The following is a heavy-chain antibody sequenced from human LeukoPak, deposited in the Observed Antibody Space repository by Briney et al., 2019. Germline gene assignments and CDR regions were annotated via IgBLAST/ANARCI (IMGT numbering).Heavy chain of an antibody. CDR1: GYSLSRGYF. D-gene: IGHD3-9*01. V-gene: IGHV4-38-2*02. CDR2: IYHSGTA. Sequence: SETLSLTCTVSGYSLSRGYFWGWIRRPPGKGPEWIGLIYHSGTAYYNPSLKSRVSISVDTSKNQFSLKLSSVPAADTAVYYCARVGAYEILTGHTAYWGQGTLVTVSS. CDR3: ARVGAYEILTGHTAY. J-gene: IGHJ4*02.